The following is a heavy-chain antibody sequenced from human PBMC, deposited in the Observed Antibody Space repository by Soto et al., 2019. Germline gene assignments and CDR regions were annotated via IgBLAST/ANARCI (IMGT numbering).Heavy chain of an antibody. CDR1: GFVFKDSS. J-gene: IGHJ4*02. V-gene: IGHV3-73*01. D-gene: IGHD3-16*01. CDR3: TRLIRAAQDY. CDR2: IRDRAYNYAT. Sequence: EVLLVEAGGGLVQPGGSLKLSCEASGFVFKDSSIHWVRQASGKGLEWVGRIRDRAYNYATAYAASVKGRFTISRDDSNNKAYLQMDSLKTEETAIYYCTRLIRAAQDYWGKGTLVPVSS.